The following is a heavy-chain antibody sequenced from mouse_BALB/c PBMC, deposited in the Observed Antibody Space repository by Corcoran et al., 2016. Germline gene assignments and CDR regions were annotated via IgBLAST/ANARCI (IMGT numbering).Heavy chain of an antibody. J-gene: IGHJ4*01. Sequence: EVQLQQSGAELVKPGASVKLSCTASGFNIKDTYMHWVKQRPEQGLEWIGRIDPANGNTKYDPKFQGKATITADTSSNTAYMELSSLTSEDTAVYYCSISTTVVGYYAMDYWGQGTSVTVSS. CDR1: GFNIKDTY. CDR2: IDPANGNT. V-gene: IGHV14-3*02. D-gene: IGHD1-1*01. CDR3: SISTTVVGYYAMDY.